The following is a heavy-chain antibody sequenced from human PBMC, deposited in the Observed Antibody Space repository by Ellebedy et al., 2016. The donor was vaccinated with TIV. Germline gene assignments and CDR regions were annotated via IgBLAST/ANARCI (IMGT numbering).Heavy chain of an antibody. D-gene: IGHD3-22*01. CDR3: GRYYDSSGGSFFDY. CDR2: IFHSGST. Sequence: MPSETLSLTCAVSGGSVSSNHWWRCVRQPPGKGLEWIGEIFHSGSTNYNPSLKSRVTISVDKSKNQFSLKLTSVTAADTAVYYCGRYYDSSGGSFFDYWGQGTLVTVSS. V-gene: IGHV4-4*02. J-gene: IGHJ4*02. CDR1: GGSVSSNHW.